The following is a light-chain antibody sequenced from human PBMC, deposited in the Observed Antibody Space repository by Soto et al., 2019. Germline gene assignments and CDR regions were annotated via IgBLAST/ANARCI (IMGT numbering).Light chain of an antibody. V-gene: IGKV3D-15*01. Sequence: EIVMTQFPAIVSVSPGESVTLSCRASENIRNNLAWYQQKPGQAPRLVLYGGSTRATGIPARFSGSGWGTEFSLSISSLQSEDFGVYYCHQFYKWPPLTFGGGTKVEIK. J-gene: IGKJ4*01. CDR1: ENIRNN. CDR3: HQFYKWPPLT. CDR2: GGS.